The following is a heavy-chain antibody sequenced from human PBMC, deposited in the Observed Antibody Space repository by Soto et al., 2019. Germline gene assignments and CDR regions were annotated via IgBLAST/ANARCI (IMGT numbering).Heavy chain of an antibody. CDR2: INGDESDK. CDR3: ARKISGWHAFDI. CDR1: GFTFSSYW. V-gene: IGHV3-74*01. J-gene: IGHJ3*02. Sequence: EVQLVESGGGLVQPGGSLRLSCAASGFTFSSYWMHWVRQAPGKGLVWVSRINGDESDKSYADSVKGRITISRDNAKNTLYLQMNSLRAEDTAVYYCARKISGWHAFDIWGQGTVVTVSS. D-gene: IGHD6-19*01.